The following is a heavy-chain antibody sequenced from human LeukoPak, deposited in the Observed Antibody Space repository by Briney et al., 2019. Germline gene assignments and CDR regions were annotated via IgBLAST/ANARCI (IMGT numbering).Heavy chain of an antibody. D-gene: IGHD6-13*01. Sequence: SQTLSPTCTVSGGSISSGGYYWSWIRQHPGKGLEWIGYIYYSGSTYYNPSLKSRVTISVDTSKNQFSLKLSSVTAADTAVHYCARGRVAAAGTVPYWFDPWGQGTLVTVSS. CDR1: GGSISSGGYY. J-gene: IGHJ5*02. CDR2: IYYSGST. CDR3: ARGRVAAAGTVPYWFDP. V-gene: IGHV4-31*03.